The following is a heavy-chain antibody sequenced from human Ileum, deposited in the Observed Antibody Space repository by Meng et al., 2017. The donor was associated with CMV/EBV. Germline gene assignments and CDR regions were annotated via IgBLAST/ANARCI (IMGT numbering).Heavy chain of an antibody. Sequence: SGYTFTAYNIYWVRQASGQGLEWMGWINPHSGNTGYTQKFQGRVTMTRDTSISTGYMELSSLRSDDTAVYYCARVCQYVWGSYRCFDPWGQGTLVTVSS. CDR1: GYTFTAYN. D-gene: IGHD3-16*02. CDR2: INPHSGNT. CDR3: ARVCQYVWGSYRCFDP. V-gene: IGHV1-8*01. J-gene: IGHJ5*02.